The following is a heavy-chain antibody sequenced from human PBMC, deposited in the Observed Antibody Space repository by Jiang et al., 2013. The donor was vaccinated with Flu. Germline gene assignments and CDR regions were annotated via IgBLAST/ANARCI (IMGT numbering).Heavy chain of an antibody. J-gene: IGHJ4*02. D-gene: IGHD3-10*01. CDR2: INPSGGST. CDR3: ARDLGHSGSYYPYYY. V-gene: IGHV1-46*03. Sequence: EWMGIINPSGGSTSYAQKFQGRVTMTRDTSTSTVYMELSSLRSEDTAVYYCARDLGHSGSYYPYYYWGQGTLVTVSS.